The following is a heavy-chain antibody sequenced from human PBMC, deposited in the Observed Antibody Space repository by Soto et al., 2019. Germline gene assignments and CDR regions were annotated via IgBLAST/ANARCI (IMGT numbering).Heavy chain of an antibody. V-gene: IGHV3-30*18. CDR3: AKVYDLWNASDNPFFYF. Sequence: PGGSLRLSCAASGFTFAHYAMHWVRHSPGKGLEWVAFMSHDENRKLYSDSVKGRFTISRDNSKSTLYLQMDRLRPEDSAMYYCAKVYDLWNASDNPFFYFWSLGTLVTVST. J-gene: IGHJ4*02. CDR1: GFTFAHYA. D-gene: IGHD3-3*01. CDR2: MSHDENRK.